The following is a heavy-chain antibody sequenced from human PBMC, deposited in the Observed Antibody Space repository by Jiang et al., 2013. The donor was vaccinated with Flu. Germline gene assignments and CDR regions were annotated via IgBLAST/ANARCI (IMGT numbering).Heavy chain of an antibody. CDR2: INGANDKT. V-gene: IGHV1-3*01. D-gene: IGHD3-3*01. Sequence: GAEVKKPGASVKVSCKAFGYTFTIYGVHWLRQAPGQSLEWMGWINGANDKTKYSQKFQGRLTISSDTSASTVYMELSSLRSEDTAVYYCARGELRFLEWVLSDAFDMWGQGTMVTVSS. J-gene: IGHJ3*02. CDR3: ARGELRFLEWVLSDAFDM. CDR1: GYTFTIYG.